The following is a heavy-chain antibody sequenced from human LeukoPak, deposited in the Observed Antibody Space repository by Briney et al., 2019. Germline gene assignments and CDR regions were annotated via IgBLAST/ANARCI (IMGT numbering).Heavy chain of an antibody. J-gene: IGHJ3*02. V-gene: IGHV4-59*08. CDR2: IYHSGNT. CDR3: ARQPSGTAAFDI. CDR1: GGSISSYY. Sequence: SETLSLTCAVSGGSISSYYWSWIRQSPGKGLEWIAYIYHSGNTNYNPSFKSRVTISVDTSKNQFSLKLTSVAAADTASYYCARQPSGTAAFDIWGQGTMVTVSS. D-gene: IGHD1/OR15-1a*01.